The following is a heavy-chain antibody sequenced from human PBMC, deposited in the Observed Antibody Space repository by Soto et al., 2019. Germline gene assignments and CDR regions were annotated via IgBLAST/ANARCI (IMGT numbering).Heavy chain of an antibody. CDR1: GFTFSNAW. Sequence: ESGGGLVKPGGSLRLSCAASGFTFSNAWMNWVRQTPGKGLEWVGRIKSKTDGGTTDYAAPVKGRFTISRDDSKNTLYLQMNSLKTEDTAVYYCTTEQYDFWSGYYTGGYWGQGTLVTVSS. J-gene: IGHJ4*02. CDR2: IKSKTDGGTT. D-gene: IGHD3-3*01. V-gene: IGHV3-15*07. CDR3: TTEQYDFWSGYYTGGY.